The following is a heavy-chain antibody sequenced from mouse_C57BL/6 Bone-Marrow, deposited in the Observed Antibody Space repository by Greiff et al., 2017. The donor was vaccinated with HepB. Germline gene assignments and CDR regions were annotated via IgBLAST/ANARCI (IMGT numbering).Heavy chain of an antibody. J-gene: IGHJ4*01. CDR3: ARGISSYAMDY. Sequence: DVHLVESGGGLVKPGGSLKLSCAASGFTFSDYGMHWVRQAPEKGLEWVAYISSGSSTIYYADTVKGRFTISRDNAKNTLFLQMTSLRSEDTAVYYCARGISSYAMDYWGQGTSVTVSS. V-gene: IGHV5-17*01. CDR1: GFTFSDYG. CDR2: ISSGSSTI.